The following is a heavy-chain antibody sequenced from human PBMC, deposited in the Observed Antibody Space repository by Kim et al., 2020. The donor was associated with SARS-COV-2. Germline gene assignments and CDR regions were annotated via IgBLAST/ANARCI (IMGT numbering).Heavy chain of an antibody. V-gene: IGHV4-4*02. J-gene: IGHJ3*02. CDR2: IYHSGST. CDR1: GGSISSSNW. D-gene: IGHD3-10*01. Sequence: SETLSLTCAVSGGSISSSNWWSWVRQPPGKGLEWIGEIYHSGSTNYNPSLKSRVTISVDKSKNQFSLKLSSVTAADTAVYYCARGSDGSGSYGRLITFDIWGQGTMVTVSS. CDR3: ARGSDGSGSYGRLITFDI.